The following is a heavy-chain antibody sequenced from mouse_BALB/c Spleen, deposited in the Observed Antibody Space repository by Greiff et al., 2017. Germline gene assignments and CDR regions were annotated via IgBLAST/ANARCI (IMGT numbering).Heavy chain of an antibody. J-gene: IGHJ4*01. V-gene: IGHV5-6-3*01. CDR1: GFTFSSYG. Sequence: EVKVVESGGGLVQPGGSLKLSCAASGFTFSSYGMSWVRQTPDKRLELVATINSNGGSTYYPDSVKGRFTISRDNAKNTLYLQMSSLKSEDTAMYYCARDYGSYYAMDYWGQGTSVTVSS. CDR2: INSNGGST. CDR3: ARDYGSYYAMDY. D-gene: IGHD1-1*01.